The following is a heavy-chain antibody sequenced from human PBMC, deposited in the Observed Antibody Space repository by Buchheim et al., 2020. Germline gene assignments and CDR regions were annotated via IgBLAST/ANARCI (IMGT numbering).Heavy chain of an antibody. CDR3: ARRGVSKGKQYGYYYYMDV. V-gene: IGHV5-51*01. CDR2: IYPGDSDT. J-gene: IGHJ6*03. D-gene: IGHD6-19*01. Sequence: EVQLVQSGAEVKKPGESLKISCKGSGYSFTSYWIGWVRQMPGKGLEWMGIIYPGDSDTRYSPSFQGQVTIPAAKSISTAYLQWSSLKASDTAKYYCARRGVSKGKQYGYYYYMDVWGKGTT. CDR1: GYSFTSYW.